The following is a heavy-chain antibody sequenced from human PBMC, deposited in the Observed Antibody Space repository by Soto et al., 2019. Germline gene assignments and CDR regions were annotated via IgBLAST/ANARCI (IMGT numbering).Heavy chain of an antibody. J-gene: IGHJ5*02. CDR1: GLSITDSEMG. Sequence: QVTLKESGPVLVKPTETLTLRCTVSGLSITDSEMGVSWIRQPPGKALEWLAHIDSSGEKSYRTFLKSRLTISKDTSKSQIVLIMTNMDPADTATYYCARRHLAVAVSTWFDPWGQGILVTVSS. D-gene: IGHD2-2*01. CDR3: ARRHLAVAVSTWFDP. CDR2: IDSSGEK. V-gene: IGHV2-26*01.